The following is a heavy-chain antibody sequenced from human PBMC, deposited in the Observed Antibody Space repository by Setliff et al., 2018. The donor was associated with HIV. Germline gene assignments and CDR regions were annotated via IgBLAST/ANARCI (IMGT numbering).Heavy chain of an antibody. V-gene: IGHV1-46*01. CDR1: GYTFTSYY. CDR2: INPSGGST. Sequence: ASVKVSCKASGYTFTSYYMHWVRQAPGQGLEWMGIINPSGGSTSYAQKFQGRVTMTRDTSTSTAYMELSSLRSEDTAVYYCAREPRTIFGVVHFDYWGQGTLVTVSS. J-gene: IGHJ4*02. CDR3: AREPRTIFGVVHFDY. D-gene: IGHD3-3*01.